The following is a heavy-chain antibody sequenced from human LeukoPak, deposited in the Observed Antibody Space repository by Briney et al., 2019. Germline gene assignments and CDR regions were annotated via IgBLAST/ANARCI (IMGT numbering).Heavy chain of an antibody. CDR1: GYTLTELS. Sequence: ASVKVSCKVSGYTLTELSMHWVRQAPGKGLEWMGGFDPEDGETIYAQKFQGRVTMTEDTSTDTAYMELSSLRSEDTAVYYCATGPPRSSLLILRYSDSIHYWGQGTLVTVSS. CDR3: ATGPPRSSLLILRYSDSIHY. CDR2: FDPEDGET. D-gene: IGHD3-9*01. V-gene: IGHV1-24*01. J-gene: IGHJ4*02.